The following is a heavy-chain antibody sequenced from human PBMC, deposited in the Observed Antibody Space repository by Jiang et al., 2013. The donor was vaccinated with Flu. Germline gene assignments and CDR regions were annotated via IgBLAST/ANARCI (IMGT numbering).Heavy chain of an antibody. Sequence: LLKPSETLSLTCTVSGDSISSSSYFWGWIRQPPGKGLEWIGNIYYSGTTYYNPSLKSRVTISIDTSKNQFSLKLDSVTAADTALYYCARVGRGDWYGGTFDYWGQGTLVTVSS. J-gene: IGHJ4*02. V-gene: IGHV4-39*07. CDR3: ARVGRGDWYGGTFDY. CDR1: GDSISSSSYF. CDR2: IYYSGTT. D-gene: IGHD3-10*01.